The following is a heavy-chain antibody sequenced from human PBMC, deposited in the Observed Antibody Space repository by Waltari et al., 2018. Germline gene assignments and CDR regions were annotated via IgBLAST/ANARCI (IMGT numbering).Heavy chain of an antibody. CDR2: INYDGSQK. J-gene: IGHJ4*02. CDR1: GFPFSRYW. CDR3: AKSRGFEY. Sequence: EVQLVASGGGVVKLGGSLRLSVGAPGFPFSRYWISWVRQTPGKGLQWVTNINYDGSQKYYVDSVKGRFTISRDNAKNSLYLQMNSLRVEDTAVYYCAKSRGFEYWGQGALITVSS. D-gene: IGHD2-2*01. V-gene: IGHV3-7*01.